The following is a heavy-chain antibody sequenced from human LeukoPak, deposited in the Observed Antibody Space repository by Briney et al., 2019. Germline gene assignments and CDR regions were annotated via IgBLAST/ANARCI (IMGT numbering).Heavy chain of an antibody. V-gene: IGHV1-69*06. Sequence: SVKVSCKASGGTFSSSAISWVRQAPGQGLECMGRIIPIFGTANYAQKFQGRVTITADKFTSTAYMELSSLRSDDTAVNYCAREAPWNYGGNTGEDYWGQGTLVTVSS. CDR2: IIPIFGTA. CDR1: GGTFSSSA. D-gene: IGHD4-23*01. CDR3: AREAPWNYGGNTGEDY. J-gene: IGHJ4*02.